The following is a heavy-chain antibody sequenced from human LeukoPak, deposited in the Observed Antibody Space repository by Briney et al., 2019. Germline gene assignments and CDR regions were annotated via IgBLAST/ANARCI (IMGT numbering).Heavy chain of an antibody. CDR1: GGSFSGYY. Sequence: SETLSLTCAVYGGSFSGYYWSWTRQPPGKGLEWIGEINHSGSTNYNPSLKSRVTISVDTSKNQFSLKLSSVTAADTAVYYCARVKTRWLRWREYYFDYWGQGTLVTVSS. V-gene: IGHV4-34*01. J-gene: IGHJ4*02. CDR3: ARVKTRWLRWREYYFDY. CDR2: INHSGST. D-gene: IGHD5-24*01.